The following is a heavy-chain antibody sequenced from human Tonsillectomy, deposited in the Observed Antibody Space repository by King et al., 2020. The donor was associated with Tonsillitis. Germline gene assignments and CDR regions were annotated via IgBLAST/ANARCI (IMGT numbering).Heavy chain of an antibody. J-gene: IGHJ6*02. D-gene: IGHD3-3*01. CDR1: GYTFTSYD. Sequence: QLVQSWAEVKKPGASVKVSCKASGYTFTSYDINWVRQATGQGLEWMGWMNPNSGNTGYAQKFHGRVTMTRNTSISTAYMELSSLRSEDTAVYYCARAQYYDFWSGYYSYYYGMDVWGQGTTVTVSS. CDR2: MNPNSGNT. V-gene: IGHV1-8*01. CDR3: ARAQYYDFWSGYYSYYYGMDV.